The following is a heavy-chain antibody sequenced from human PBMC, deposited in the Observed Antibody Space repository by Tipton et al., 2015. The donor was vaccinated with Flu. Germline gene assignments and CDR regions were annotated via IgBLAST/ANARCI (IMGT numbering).Heavy chain of an antibody. CDR2: IWYDGSNK. V-gene: IGHV3-33*01. CDR1: GFTFSSYG. CDR3: ARGLIGSRALAGDY. D-gene: IGHD2/OR15-2a*01. J-gene: IGHJ4*02. Sequence: SLRLSCAASGFTFSSYGMHWVRQAPSKGLEWVAVIWYDGSNKYYADSVKGRFTISRDNSKNTLYLQMNSLRAEDTAVYYCARGLIGSRALAGDYWGQGTLVTVSS.